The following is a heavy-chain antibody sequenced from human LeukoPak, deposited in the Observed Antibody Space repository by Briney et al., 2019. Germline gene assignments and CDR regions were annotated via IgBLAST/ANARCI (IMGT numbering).Heavy chain of an antibody. CDR1: GYTLTSYD. CDR2: MNPNSGNT. V-gene: IGHV1-8*01. Sequence: ASVKVSCKASGYTLTSYDINWVRQATGQGLEWMGWMNPNSGNTGYAQKFQGRVTMTRNTSISTAYMELSSLRSEDTAVYYCARGPRITIFGVVIRRDYYYYGMDAWGQGTTVTVSS. D-gene: IGHD3-3*01. CDR3: ARGPRITIFGVVIRRDYYYYGMDA. J-gene: IGHJ6*02.